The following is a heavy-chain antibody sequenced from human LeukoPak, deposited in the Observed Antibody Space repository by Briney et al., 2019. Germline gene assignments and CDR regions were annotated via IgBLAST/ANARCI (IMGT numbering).Heavy chain of an antibody. CDR1: GYTFTGYY. V-gene: IGHV1-2*02. CDR3: ARERLRGGFFNI. Sequence: GASVKVSCKASGYTFTGYYMHWERQAPGQGLEWMGWINPNSGGTNYAQKFQGRVTMTRDTSISTAYMELSRLRSDDTAVYYCARERLRGGFFNIWGQGTMVTVSS. D-gene: IGHD4-17*01. J-gene: IGHJ3*02. CDR2: INPNSGGT.